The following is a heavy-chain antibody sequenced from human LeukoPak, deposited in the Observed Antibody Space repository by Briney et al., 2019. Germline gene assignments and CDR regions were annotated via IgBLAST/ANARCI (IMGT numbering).Heavy chain of an antibody. Sequence: GRSLRLSCAASGFTFSSYAMHWVRQAPGKGLEWVAVISYDGSNKYYADSVKGRFTISRDNSKNTLYLQMNSLRAEDTAVYYCARDPPYYDFWSGFGWFDPWGQGTLVTVSS. J-gene: IGHJ5*02. CDR1: GFTFSSYA. CDR2: ISYDGSNK. V-gene: IGHV3-30-3*01. D-gene: IGHD3-3*01. CDR3: ARDPPYYDFWSGFGWFDP.